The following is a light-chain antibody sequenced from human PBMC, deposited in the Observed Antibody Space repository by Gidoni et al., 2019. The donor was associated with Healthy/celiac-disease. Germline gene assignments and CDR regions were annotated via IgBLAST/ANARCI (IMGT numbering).Light chain of an antibody. V-gene: IGKV3-20*01. J-gene: IGKJ1*01. Sequence: EIVLTQSPGTLSLSPGERATLSCRASQSVSSSYLAWYQQKPGQAPRLLIYVASSRATGIPDSFSGSGSGTDFTLTISRLEPEDFAVYYCQQYGSSPPTWTFGQGTKVEIK. CDR1: QSVSSSY. CDR2: VAS. CDR3: QQYGSSPPTWT.